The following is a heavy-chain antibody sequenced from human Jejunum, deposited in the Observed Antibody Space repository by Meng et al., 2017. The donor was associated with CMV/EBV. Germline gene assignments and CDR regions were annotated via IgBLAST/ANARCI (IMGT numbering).Heavy chain of an antibody. D-gene: IGHD1-26*01. J-gene: IGHJ4*02. CDR1: GYPFTNYG. CDR3: ARVEVGITSGNY. V-gene: IGHV1-18*01. CDR2: ISAYNGNT. Sequence: QAQLVQSGGEVEKPGASVKVSCKASGYPFTNYGITWVRKAPGQGLEWMGWISAYNGNTNYAQTLQGRLTMTTDTSTSTAYMELRSLRSDDTAVYYCARVEVGITSGNYWGQGTLVTVSS.